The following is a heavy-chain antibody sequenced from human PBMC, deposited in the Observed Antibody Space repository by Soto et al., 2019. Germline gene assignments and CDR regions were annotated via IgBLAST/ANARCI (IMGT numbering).Heavy chain of an antibody. Sequence: EVQLLESGGGFVQPGGSLRLSCAASGFTFSDYAMTWVRQAPGKGLEWVSAITSSGSSTYYAESVKGRFTISRDNSKSTLYLHMNSLRAEDTATYYCAKGAEGYVVSSLDYWGQGTLVTVSS. J-gene: IGHJ4*02. CDR1: GFTFSDYA. CDR3: AKGAEGYVVSSLDY. V-gene: IGHV3-23*01. D-gene: IGHD5-12*01. CDR2: ITSSGSST.